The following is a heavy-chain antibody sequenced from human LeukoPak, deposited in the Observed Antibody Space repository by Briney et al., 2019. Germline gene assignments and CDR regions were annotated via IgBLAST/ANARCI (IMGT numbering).Heavy chain of an antibody. Sequence: GASVKVSCKASGYTFTAYYIHWVRQAPGQGLEWMGWINPNSGGTNYAQKFQGRVTMTRDTSISTAYMELSRLRSDDTAVYYCASRDIEELPYRAVDYWGEGTLVTVSS. CDR1: GYTFTAYY. J-gene: IGHJ4*02. CDR2: INPNSGGT. D-gene: IGHD2-15*01. CDR3: ASRDIEELPYRAVDY. V-gene: IGHV1-2*02.